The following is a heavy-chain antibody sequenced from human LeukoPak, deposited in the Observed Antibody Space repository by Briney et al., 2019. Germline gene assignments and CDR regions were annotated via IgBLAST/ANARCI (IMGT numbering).Heavy chain of an antibody. Sequence: GGSLRLSCAASAFTFSSSWMAWVRQAPGKGLEWVANINGDGSVKNYVDSVKGRFTISRDNAKNSLYLQMDSLTAEDTAVYYCARDAGYNRFDYWRQETLVTVSS. CDR3: ARDAGYNRFDY. J-gene: IGHJ4*02. CDR2: INGDGSVK. CDR1: AFTFSSSW. D-gene: IGHD5-24*01. V-gene: IGHV3-7*01.